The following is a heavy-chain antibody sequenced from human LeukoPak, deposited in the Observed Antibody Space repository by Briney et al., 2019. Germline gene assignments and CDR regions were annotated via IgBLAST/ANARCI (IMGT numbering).Heavy chain of an antibody. CDR3: ARHIVVVTAVGFDH. CDR2: IYHSGSI. V-gene: IGHV4-38-2*01. Sequence: GSLRLSCAASGFTFSSYAMHWVRQAPGKGLEWIASIYHSGSIYYNPSLKSRVTISVDTSKDQFSLKLNSVTATDTAVYYCARHIVVVTAVGFDHWGQGALVTVSS. CDR1: GFTFSSYA. J-gene: IGHJ4*02. D-gene: IGHD2-21*02.